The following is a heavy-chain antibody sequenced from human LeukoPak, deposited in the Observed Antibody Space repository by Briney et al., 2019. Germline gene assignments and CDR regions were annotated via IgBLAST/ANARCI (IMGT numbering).Heavy chain of an antibody. V-gene: IGHV3-48*02. D-gene: IGHD3-22*01. CDR1: GFTFSSYS. CDR2: ISSSSSII. J-gene: IGHJ3*02. CDR3: ASDGDSSGYYPAFDI. Sequence: PGGSLILSCAASGFTFSSYSMNWVRQAPGKGLEWLSYISSSSSIIYYADSVKGRFTIYRDNAKNSLYLQMNSLRDEDTAVYYCASDGDSSGYYPAFDIWGQGTMVTVSS.